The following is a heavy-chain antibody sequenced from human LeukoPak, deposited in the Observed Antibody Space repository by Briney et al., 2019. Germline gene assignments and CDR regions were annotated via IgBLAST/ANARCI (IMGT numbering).Heavy chain of an antibody. V-gene: IGHV1-18*01. D-gene: IGHD6-19*01. J-gene: IGHJ2*01. CDR3: ARDRGWYQPPRGAHWYFDL. Sequence: GASVKVSCKASGYTFTSYGISWVRQAPGQGLEWMGWISAYNGNTNYAQKLQGRVTMTTDTSTSTAYMELRSLRSDDTAVYYCARDRGWYQPPRGAHWYFDLWGRGTLVTVSS. CDR1: GYTFTSYG. CDR2: ISAYNGNT.